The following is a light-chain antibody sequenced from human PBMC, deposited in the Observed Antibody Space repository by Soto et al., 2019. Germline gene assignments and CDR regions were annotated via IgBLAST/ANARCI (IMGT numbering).Light chain of an antibody. V-gene: IGLV2-14*01. J-gene: IGLJ2*01. CDR2: DVS. Sequence: QSALTQPASVSGSPGKSITISCTGTRSDIGGYNYVSWYQSHPGKAPKLMIYDVSNRPSGVSNRFSGSKSGNTASLTISGIQAEDDADYDCSSYTSSSTYVVFGGGTKLTVL. CDR3: SSYTSSSTYVV. CDR1: RSDIGGYNY.